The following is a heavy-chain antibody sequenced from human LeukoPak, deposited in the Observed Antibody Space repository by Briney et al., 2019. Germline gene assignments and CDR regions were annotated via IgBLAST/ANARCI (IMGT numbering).Heavy chain of an antibody. D-gene: IGHD1-26*01. CDR2: ISGSGGST. CDR3: ATLSGYFHH. Sequence: PGGSLRLSCAASGFTFSTSAMSWVRQAPGKGLESVSTISGSGGSTYYADSVKGRFSISRDTSKNTLYLQINILRAEDTAIYYCATLSGYFHHWGQGTLVTVSS. CDR1: GFTFSTSA. J-gene: IGHJ4*02. V-gene: IGHV3-23*01.